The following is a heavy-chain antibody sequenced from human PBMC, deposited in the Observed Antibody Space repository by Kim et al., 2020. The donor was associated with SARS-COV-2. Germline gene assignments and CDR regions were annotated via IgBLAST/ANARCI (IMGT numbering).Heavy chain of an antibody. D-gene: IGHD1-1*01. CDR1: GGSVSSGSYY. V-gene: IGHV4-61*01. Sequence: SETLSLTCTVSGGSVSSGSYYWSWIRQPPGKGLEWIGYIYYSGSTNYNPSLKSRVTISVDTSKNQFSLKLSSVTAADTAVYYCARDRTSTLYYYYGMDVWGQGTTVTVSS. CDR3: ARDRTSTLYYYYGMDV. J-gene: IGHJ6*02. CDR2: IYYSGST.